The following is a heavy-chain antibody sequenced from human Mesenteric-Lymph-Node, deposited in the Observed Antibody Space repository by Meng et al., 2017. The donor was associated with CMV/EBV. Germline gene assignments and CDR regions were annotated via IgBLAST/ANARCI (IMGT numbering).Heavy chain of an antibody. CDR3: AKMTIAQWLIFN. Sequence: CVGSGFTFSRYPMTWVRRTPRKWLEWVSTISTDGSRSFHADSVKGRFTISRDNSKNTLYLQMNSLRGEDTAIYYCAKMTIAQWLIFNWGQGTLVTVSS. V-gene: IGHV3-23*03. J-gene: IGHJ4*02. D-gene: IGHD6-19*01. CDR2: ISTDGSRS. CDR1: GFTFSRYP.